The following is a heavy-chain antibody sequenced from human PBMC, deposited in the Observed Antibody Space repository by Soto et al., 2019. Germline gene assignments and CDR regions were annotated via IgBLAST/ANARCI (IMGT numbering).Heavy chain of an antibody. J-gene: IGHJ5*02. Sequence: GSLRLSWAASGFTFRSYSINLVRQAPGKGLEWVSSISSSGSSTYYADSVKGRFTISRDNAKNSLYLQMNSLRAEDTAVYYCARDPYSGYNWFDPWGQGTLVTVSS. CDR2: ISSSGSST. CDR1: GFTFRSYS. D-gene: IGHD6-19*01. CDR3: ARDPYSGYNWFDP. V-gene: IGHV3-48*04.